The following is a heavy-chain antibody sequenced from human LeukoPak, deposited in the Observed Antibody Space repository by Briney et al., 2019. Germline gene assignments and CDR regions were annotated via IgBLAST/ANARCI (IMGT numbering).Heavy chain of an antibody. CDR2: IYPPDSIT. CDR1: GYDFSTKW. D-gene: IGHD4-17*01. CDR3: ARLAPDYADYWFDP. J-gene: IGHJ5*02. V-gene: IGHV5-51*01. Sequence: GESLKISCKTSGYDFSTKWIGWVRQMPGKGLEWMGIIYPPDSITKYNPSFQGHVTISADTSINTAYLQWRSLKASDTAMYYCARLAPDYADYWFDPWGQGTLVTVSS.